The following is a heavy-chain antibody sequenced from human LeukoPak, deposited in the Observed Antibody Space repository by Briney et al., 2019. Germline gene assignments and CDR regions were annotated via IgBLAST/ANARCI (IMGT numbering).Heavy chain of an antibody. V-gene: IGHV4-59*01. D-gene: IGHD6-13*01. CDR1: GGSIRTYY. J-gene: IGHJ5*02. CDR3: ARGLYIAAVGFWYDP. Sequence: SETLSLTCTVSGGSIRTYYWSWIRQPPGGGLEWIGYIYYSGSTDYNPSLKNRVTISVDTFKKQFSLKLTSVTAADTAIYYCARGLYIAAVGFWYDPWGHGTLVTVSS. CDR2: IYYSGST.